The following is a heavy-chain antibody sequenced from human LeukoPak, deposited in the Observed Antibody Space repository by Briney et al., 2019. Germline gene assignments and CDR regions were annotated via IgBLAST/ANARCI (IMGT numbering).Heavy chain of an antibody. CDR1: GYTFTGYW. D-gene: IGHD2-8*02. J-gene: IGHJ5*02. CDR2: ISPSGGST. CDR3: ARARTGSARRRNWFDP. Sequence: ASVKVSCKAFGYTFTGYWMHWVRQAPGQGPEWMGVISPSGGSTIYAQKFKGRVTLTRDMSTSTDYLELSSLRSEDTAVYYCARARTGSARRRNWFDPWGQGTLVTVSS. V-gene: IGHV1-46*01.